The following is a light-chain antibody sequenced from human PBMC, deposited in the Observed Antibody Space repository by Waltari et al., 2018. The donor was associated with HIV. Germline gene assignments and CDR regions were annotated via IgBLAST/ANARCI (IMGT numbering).Light chain of an antibody. CDR3: QHSYVTPYS. V-gene: IGKV1-39*01. J-gene: IGKJ2*03. CDR1: ENVNTY. Sequence: DIQMTQSPSSLSASVGVRVTITCRASENVNTYLHWYQQKPGKAPKLLIYSASTLQSGVPSRFSGSGSGTDFTLTISSLQPEDFASYYCQHSYVTPYSFGQGTNVEIK. CDR2: SAS.